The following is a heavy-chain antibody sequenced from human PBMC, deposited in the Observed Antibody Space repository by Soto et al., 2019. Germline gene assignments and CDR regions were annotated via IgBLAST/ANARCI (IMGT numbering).Heavy chain of an antibody. J-gene: IGHJ5*02. CDR1: GFTFSSYS. CDR3: ARDPRGSSWYVNWFDP. Sequence: KSGGSLRLSCAASGFTFSSYSMNWVRQAPGKGLEWVSSISSSSSYIYYADSVKGRFTISRDNAKNSLYLQMNSLRAEDTAVYYCARDPRGSSWYVNWFDPWGQGTLVTVSS. D-gene: IGHD6-13*01. V-gene: IGHV3-21*01. CDR2: ISSSSSYI.